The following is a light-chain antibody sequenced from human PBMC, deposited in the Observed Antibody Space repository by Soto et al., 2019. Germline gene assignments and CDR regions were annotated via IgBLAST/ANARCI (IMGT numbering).Light chain of an antibody. V-gene: IGKV3-11*01. CDR1: QSVSSY. J-gene: IGKJ1*01. CDR3: QQRSNWPPT. Sequence: EIVLTQSPATLCLSPGERAALSGRASQSVSSYLAWYPQKTGQAPRILIYDASTRATGIPARFSGSGSGTDCTLTITSLEPEDFAVYYCQQRSNWPPTFGQGTKVDIK. CDR2: DAS.